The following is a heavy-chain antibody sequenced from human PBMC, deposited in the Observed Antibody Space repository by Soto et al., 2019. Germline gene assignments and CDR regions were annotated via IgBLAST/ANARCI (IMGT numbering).Heavy chain of an antibody. D-gene: IGHD6-13*01. CDR3: ARESARQQLPHYLDY. CDR2: TYYRSKWYN. J-gene: IGHJ4*02. Sequence: PSQTLSLTCAISGDSVSSNSAAWNWIRQSPSRGLEWLGRTYYRSKWYNDYAVSVKSRITINPDTSKNQFSLQLNSVTPEDTAVHSCARESARQQLPHYLDYWGKGTLVTAPS. V-gene: IGHV6-1*01. CDR1: GDSVSSNSAA.